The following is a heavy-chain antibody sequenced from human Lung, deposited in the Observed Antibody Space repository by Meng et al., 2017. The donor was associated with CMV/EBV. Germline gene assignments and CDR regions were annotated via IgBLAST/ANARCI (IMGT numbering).Heavy chain of an antibody. J-gene: IGHJ5*02. CDR3: ARGYCSGGSCPVFDP. CDR2: MNPNSGNT. V-gene: IGHV1-8*01. D-gene: IGHD2-15*01. Sequence: AWVKKPGASVKVSCKASGYTFTSCDINWVRQATGQGLEWMGWMNPNSGNTGYAQKFQGRITMTRNTSISTAYMELSSLRSEDTAVYYCARGYCSGGSCPVFDPWGQGTLVTVSS. CDR1: GYTFTSCD.